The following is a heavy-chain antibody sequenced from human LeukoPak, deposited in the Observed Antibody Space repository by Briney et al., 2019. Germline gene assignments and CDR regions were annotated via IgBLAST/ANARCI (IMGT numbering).Heavy chain of an antibody. D-gene: IGHD6-13*01. CDR1: GFTFNNYW. V-gene: IGHV3-7*01. CDR2: IKQDGSEK. J-gene: IGHJ4*02. Sequence: GGSLRLSCAASGFTFNNYWMSWVRQAPGKGPEWVANIKQDGSEKYYVDSVKGRFTISRDSTKNSLYLQMNSLRAEDTAVYYCARVPMYFSSWHIDYWGQGTLVTVSS. CDR3: ARVPMYFSSWHIDY.